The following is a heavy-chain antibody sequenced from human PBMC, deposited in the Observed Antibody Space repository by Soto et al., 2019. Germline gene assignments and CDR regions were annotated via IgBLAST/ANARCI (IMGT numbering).Heavy chain of an antibody. J-gene: IGHJ5*02. CDR3: ARDCTGGSCFCIS. CDR1: GYTLTNYA. D-gene: IGHD2-15*01. Sequence: ASVKVSCKASGYTLTNYAISWLRQAPGQGPEWMGWINTYNGNSNYAQKFQGRVTMTTDTSTNTAYMELRSLTSDDTAVYYCARDCTGGSCFCISWGQGTLVTSPQ. V-gene: IGHV1-18*01. CDR2: INTYNGNS.